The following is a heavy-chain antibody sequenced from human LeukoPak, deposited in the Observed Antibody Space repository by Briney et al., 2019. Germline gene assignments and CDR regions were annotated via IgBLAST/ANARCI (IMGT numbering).Heavy chain of an antibody. CDR1: GFAFTRSW. Sequence: GGSLRLSCAASGFAFTRSWMHWVRQAPGKGLEWVASIKQDGSEKYYVDTVKGRFTISRDNSKNSLYLQLDSLRVEDAAVYYCARRKPAVNPFYFDHWGQGTLVTVSS. D-gene: IGHD2-2*01. CDR3: ARRKPAVNPFYFDH. CDR2: IKQDGSEK. V-gene: IGHV3-7*03. J-gene: IGHJ4*02.